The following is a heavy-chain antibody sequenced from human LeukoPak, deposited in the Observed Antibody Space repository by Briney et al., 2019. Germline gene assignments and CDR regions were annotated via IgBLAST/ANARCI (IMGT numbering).Heavy chain of an antibody. J-gene: IGHJ4*02. CDR3: ATYCSSANCYIWGYYFDY. V-gene: IGHV1-69*13. D-gene: IGHD2-2*01. CDR2: IIPISGTA. Sequence: ASVKASCKASGYTFTSYGISWVRQAPGQGLEWMGGIIPISGTANYAQKFQGRVTITADESTSTAYMELSSLRSEDTAIYYCATYCSSANCYIWGYYFDYWGQGTLVTVSS. CDR1: GYTFTSYG.